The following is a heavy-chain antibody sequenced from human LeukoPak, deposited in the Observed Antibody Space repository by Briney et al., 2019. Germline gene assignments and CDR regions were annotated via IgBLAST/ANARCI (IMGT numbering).Heavy chain of an antibody. Sequence: GASVKVSCKASGYTFTGYYMHWVRQAPGQGLEWMGWINPNSGGTNYAQKFQGRVTMTRDTSISTAYMELSRLRSDDTAVYYCARENSYGPNWFDPWGQGTLATVSS. J-gene: IGHJ5*02. V-gene: IGHV1-2*02. CDR3: ARENSYGPNWFDP. D-gene: IGHD5-18*01. CDR1: GYTFTGYY. CDR2: INPNSGGT.